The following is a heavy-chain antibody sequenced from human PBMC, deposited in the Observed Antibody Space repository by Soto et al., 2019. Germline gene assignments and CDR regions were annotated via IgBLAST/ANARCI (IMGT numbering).Heavy chain of an antibody. CDR2: IDPSDSYT. CDR1: GYSFTNYW. D-gene: IGHD5-12*01. Sequence: GDSLKMSCKGSGYSFTNYWISWVRQMTGKGLEWMGRIDPSDSYTNYSPSFQGHVTISADKSISTAYLQWSSLKASDTAMYYCARRPSMATITAHDYYYYGMDVWGQGTTVTVS. J-gene: IGHJ6*02. V-gene: IGHV5-10-1*01. CDR3: ARRPSMATITAHDYYYYGMDV.